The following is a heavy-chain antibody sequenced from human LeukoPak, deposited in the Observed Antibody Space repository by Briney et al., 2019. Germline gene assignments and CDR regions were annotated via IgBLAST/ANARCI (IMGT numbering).Heavy chain of an antibody. D-gene: IGHD1-26*01. CDR3: AREREGALSPIFTSGSYWFDP. CDR2: IRSSSSYI. CDR1: GFTLSSYS. V-gene: IGHV3-21*01. Sequence: PGGFLRLSCAASGFTLSSYSMNWVRQAPGKGLEWVSSIRSSSSYIYYADSVKGRFTISRDNAKNSLYLQMNSLRAEDTAVYYCAREREGALSPIFTSGSYWFDPWGQGTLVTVSS. J-gene: IGHJ5*02.